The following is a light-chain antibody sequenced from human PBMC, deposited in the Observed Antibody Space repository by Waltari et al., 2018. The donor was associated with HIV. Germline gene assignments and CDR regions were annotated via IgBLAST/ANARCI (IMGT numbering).Light chain of an antibody. Sequence: QSVLTQPPSASGTPGQRVTISCSGSSSNIGSNYVYWFLQLPGTAPKLLIYRNDQRPSGVPGRFSGSKSGTSASLAISGLRSENEADYYCAAWDDSLSGWVFGGGTKLTVL. CDR3: AAWDDSLSGWV. J-gene: IGLJ3*02. CDR2: RND. V-gene: IGLV1-47*01. CDR1: SSNIGSNY.